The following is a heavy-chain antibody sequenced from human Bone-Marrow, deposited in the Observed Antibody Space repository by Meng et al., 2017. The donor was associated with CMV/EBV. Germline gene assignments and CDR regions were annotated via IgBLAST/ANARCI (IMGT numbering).Heavy chain of an antibody. J-gene: IGHJ4*02. CDR2: IIPILSIA. CDR1: GDTFSTYT. V-gene: IGHV1-69*02. Sequence: QVQLVQSGAEVKRPGSSVKVSCRASGDTFSTYTINWVRQAPGQGLEWMGGIIPILSIANYAQKFQGRVTITADKSTSTAYMELSSLRSEDTAVYYCALLVGATTVDYWGQGTLVTVSS. CDR3: ALLVGATTVDY. D-gene: IGHD1-26*01.